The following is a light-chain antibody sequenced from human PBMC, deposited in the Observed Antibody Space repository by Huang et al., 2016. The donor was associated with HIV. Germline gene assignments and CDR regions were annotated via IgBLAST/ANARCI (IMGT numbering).Light chain of an antibody. Sequence: EIQMTQSPSSLSASVGDRVTITCRASQSISRHLSWYQQKPGKAPKLLIYAGSSLQSGVPSRFSGSGSGTDFTLTISSLKAEDFATYYCHQSGTFGQGTKVEIK. CDR2: AGS. V-gene: IGKV1-39*01. CDR3: HQSGT. CDR1: QSISRH. J-gene: IGKJ1*01.